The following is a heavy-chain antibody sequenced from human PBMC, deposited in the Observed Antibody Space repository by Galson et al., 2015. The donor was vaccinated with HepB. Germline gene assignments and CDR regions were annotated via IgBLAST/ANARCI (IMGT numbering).Heavy chain of an antibody. CDR2: IWFDGSEM. CDR3: ARESPRRGGICEGAFCKGVDV. J-gene: IGHJ6*02. CDR1: GFPFSDYA. D-gene: IGHD2-15*01. V-gene: IGHV3-33*08. Sequence: SLRLSCAASGFPFSDYAMHWVRQAPGKGLEWVAVIWFDGSEMYYGDFVKGRSTISRDNSKQTLYLQVNSLRAEDTAVYYCARESPRRGGICEGAFCKGVDVWGQGTTVTVSS.